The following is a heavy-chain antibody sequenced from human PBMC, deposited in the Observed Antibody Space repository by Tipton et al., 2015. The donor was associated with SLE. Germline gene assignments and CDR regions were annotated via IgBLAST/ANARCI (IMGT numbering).Heavy chain of an antibody. V-gene: IGHV3-43D*04. CDR3: AKHRGTSGWYGWFDC. D-gene: IGHD6-19*01. Sequence: SLRLSCAASGFTFDDYAMHWVRQAPGKGLEWVSLISWDGGSTYYADSVKGRFTISRDNSKNSLYLQMNSLRAEDTALYDCAKHRGTSGWYGWFDCGGQAPLITVSS. CDR2: ISWDGGST. J-gene: IGHJ4*02. CDR1: GFTFDDYA.